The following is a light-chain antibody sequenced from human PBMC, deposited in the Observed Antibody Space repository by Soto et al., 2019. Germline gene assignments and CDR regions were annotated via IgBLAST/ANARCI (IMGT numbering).Light chain of an antibody. J-gene: IGKJ1*01. Sequence: DIQMTQSPSTLSASVGDRVTITCRASQSISSWLAWYQQKPGKAPKLLIYDASSLESGVPSRFSGSGFGTEFILTISSLQPDDFATYSCQHYGGLWTFGQGTKV. CDR3: QHYGGLWT. CDR2: DAS. V-gene: IGKV1-5*01. CDR1: QSISSW.